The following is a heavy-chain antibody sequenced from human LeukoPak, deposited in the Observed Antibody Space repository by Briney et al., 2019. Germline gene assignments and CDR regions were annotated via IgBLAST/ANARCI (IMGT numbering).Heavy chain of an antibody. D-gene: IGHD4-17*01. J-gene: IGHJ4*02. CDR2: ISGSGGST. CDR1: GFTFSSYA. Sequence: GGSLRLSCAASGFTFSSYAMSWVRQAPGKGLEWVSAISGSGGSTYYADSVKGRFTISRDNSKNTLYLQMNSLRAEDTTVYYCAKLVTVTTVNFDYWGQGTLVTVSS. V-gene: IGHV3-23*01. CDR3: AKLVTVTTVNFDY.